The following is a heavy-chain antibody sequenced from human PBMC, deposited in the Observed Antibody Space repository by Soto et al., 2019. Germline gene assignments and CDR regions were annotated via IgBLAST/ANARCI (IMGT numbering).Heavy chain of an antibody. CDR1: GYTLTELS. V-gene: IGHV1-24*01. CDR2: FHPEEGET. J-gene: IGHJ6*02. Sequence: GASVKVSCKVSGYTLTELSMHWVRQAPGKGLGWIGGFHPEEGETVYAQKFQGRVTMTEDTSTDAAYMELSSLRSEDTAVYYCARLNGYCINTNCHGYYGMDVWGQGTTVTVSS. D-gene: IGHD2-2*03. CDR3: ARLNGYCINTNCHGYYGMDV.